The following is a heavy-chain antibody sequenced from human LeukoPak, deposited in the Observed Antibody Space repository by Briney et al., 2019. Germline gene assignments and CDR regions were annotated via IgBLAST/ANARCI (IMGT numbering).Heavy chain of an antibody. CDR2: INHSGST. CDR3: ARGYCSGGSCYSHFDY. Sequence: SETLSLTCAVYGGSFSGYYWSWIRQPPGKGLEWIGEINHSGSTNYNPSLKSRVTTSVDTSKNQFSLKLSSVTAADTAVYYCARGYCSGGSCYSHFDYWGQGTLVTVSS. V-gene: IGHV4-34*01. D-gene: IGHD2-15*01. J-gene: IGHJ4*02. CDR1: GGSFSGYY.